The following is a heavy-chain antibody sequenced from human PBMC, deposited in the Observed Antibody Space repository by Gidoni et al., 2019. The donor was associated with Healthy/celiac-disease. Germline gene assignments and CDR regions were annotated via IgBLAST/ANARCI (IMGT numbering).Heavy chain of an antibody. J-gene: IGHJ4*02. D-gene: IGHD5-18*01. CDR1: GFTFSSYS. Sequence: EVQLVESGGGLVKPGGSLRLSCAASGFTFSSYSMNWVRQAPGKGLEWVSSISSSSSYIYYADSVKGRFTISRDNAKNSLYLQMNSLRAEDTAVYYCARDPGSPAMGDHQYWGQGTLVTVSS. V-gene: IGHV3-21*01. CDR3: ARDPGSPAMGDHQY. CDR2: ISSSSSYI.